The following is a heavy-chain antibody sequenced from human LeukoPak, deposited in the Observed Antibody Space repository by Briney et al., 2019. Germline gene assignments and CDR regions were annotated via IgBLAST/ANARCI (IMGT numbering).Heavy chain of an antibody. CDR1: GFTFSNAW. D-gene: IGHD2-2*01. CDR2: IKSKTDGGTT. CDR3: TTWDCSSTSCENFDY. Sequence: PGGSLRLSCAASGFTFSNAWMSWVRQAPGKGLKWVGRIKSKTDGGTTDYAARVKGRFTISRDDSKNTLYLQMNSLKTEDTAVYYCTTWDCSSTSCENFDYWGQGTLVTVSS. V-gene: IGHV3-15*01. J-gene: IGHJ4*02.